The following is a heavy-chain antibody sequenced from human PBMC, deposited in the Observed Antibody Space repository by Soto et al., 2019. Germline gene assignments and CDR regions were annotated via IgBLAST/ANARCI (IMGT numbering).Heavy chain of an antibody. D-gene: IGHD6-13*01. CDR1: RGSIRSQY. V-gene: IGHV4-59*08. CDR2: IYNSGNT. Sequence: SETLSLTCTVSRGSIRSQYWSWIRQPPGKGLEWIGYIYNSGNTNYNPSLKSRVTISVDTSKNQVSLKLSSVTAADTAVYYCARLKAVAGTFDWVEPWGQGTLVTVSS. J-gene: IGHJ5*02. CDR3: ARLKAVAGTFDWVEP.